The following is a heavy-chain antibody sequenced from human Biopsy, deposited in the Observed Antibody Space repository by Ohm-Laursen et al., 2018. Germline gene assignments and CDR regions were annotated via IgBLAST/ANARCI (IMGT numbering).Heavy chain of an antibody. Sequence: GSLRLSCAASGFTFSDYYMNWFRRAPGKGLEWIAYIHKDSTTEYYADSVRGRFSISRDNAQKSLYLQMNSLRPEDTAVYYCAKDWFPYADYARAHGVDVWGQGTTVTVSS. CDR2: IHKDSTTE. V-gene: IGHV3-11*04. D-gene: IGHD3-16*01. CDR1: GFTFSDYY. CDR3: AKDWFPYADYARAHGVDV. J-gene: IGHJ6*02.